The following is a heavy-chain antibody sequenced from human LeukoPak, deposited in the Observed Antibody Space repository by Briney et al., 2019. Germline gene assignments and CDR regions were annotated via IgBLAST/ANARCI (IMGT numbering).Heavy chain of an antibody. Sequence: GGSLRLSCAASGFNFRDYEIHWVRQAPGKGLEWVSYVSGSGSTIYHADSVKGRFITSRDNAKKSVYLQMNSLRAEDTAVYYCARPTTYYDLLSGYYAWYYFDNWGRGTLVTVSS. CDR1: GFNFRDYE. CDR2: VSGSGSTI. V-gene: IGHV3-48*03. J-gene: IGHJ4*02. D-gene: IGHD3-3*01. CDR3: ARPTTYYDLLSGYYAWYYFDN.